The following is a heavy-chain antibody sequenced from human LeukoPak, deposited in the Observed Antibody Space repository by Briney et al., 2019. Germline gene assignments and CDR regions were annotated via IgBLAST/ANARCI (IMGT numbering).Heavy chain of an antibody. V-gene: IGHV4-34*01. CDR2: INHSGST. J-gene: IGHJ4*02. Sequence: RTSETLSLTCAVYGGSFSGYYWSWIRQPPGKGLEWIGEINHSGSTNYNPSLKSRVTISVDTSKSQFSLKLSSVTAADTAVYYCARAATIWDPHSWGQGTLVTVSS. CDR3: ARAATIWDPHS. D-gene: IGHD5-12*01. CDR1: GGSFSGYY.